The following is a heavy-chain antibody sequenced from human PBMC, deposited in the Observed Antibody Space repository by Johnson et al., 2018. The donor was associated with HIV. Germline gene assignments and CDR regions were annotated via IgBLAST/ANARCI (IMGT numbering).Heavy chain of an antibody. CDR2: ISDDGSNK. CDR1: GFTFSSYA. V-gene: IGHV3-30*04. D-gene: IGHD3-16*01. Sequence: QVQLVESGGGVVQPGRSLRLSCAASGFTFSSYAMHWVRQAPGKGLEWVAVISDDGSNKYYADSVKGRFTISRDNSKNTLYRQMNSLRAEDTAAYYCARVDRPYAYYSYAFYIWGQGTMVTVSS. CDR3: ARVDRPYAYYSYAFYI. J-gene: IGHJ3*02.